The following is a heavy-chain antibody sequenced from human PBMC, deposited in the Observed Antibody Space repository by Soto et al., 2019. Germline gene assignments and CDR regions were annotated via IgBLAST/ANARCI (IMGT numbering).Heavy chain of an antibody. CDR2: IYYSGST. CDR1: GGFISSYY. Sequence: PSETLSLTCTVSGGFISSYYWSWVVQPPVKGLGWIGYIYYSGSTNYNPSLQSRVTISVDTSKNQFSLKLSSVTAADTAVYYCARAEYSSLTDAFDIWGQGTMITVSS. V-gene: IGHV4-59*01. CDR3: ARAEYSSLTDAFDI. D-gene: IGHD6-6*01. J-gene: IGHJ3*02.